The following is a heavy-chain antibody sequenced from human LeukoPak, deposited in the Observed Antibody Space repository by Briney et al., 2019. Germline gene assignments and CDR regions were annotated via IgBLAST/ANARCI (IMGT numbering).Heavy chain of an antibody. CDR2: ISSSGSNI. Sequence: GGSLRLSCAASGFSFSSFEMNWVRQAPEKGLEWVAYISSSGSNINYADSVKGRFTISRDDAKNTLYLQMNSLRAEDAAVYYCATVFDCWGQGTLVTVSS. J-gene: IGHJ4*02. CDR1: GFSFSSFE. V-gene: IGHV3-48*03. CDR3: ATVFDC.